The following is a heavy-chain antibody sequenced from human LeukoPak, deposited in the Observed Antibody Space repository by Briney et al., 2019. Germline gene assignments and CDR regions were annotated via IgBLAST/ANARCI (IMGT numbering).Heavy chain of an antibody. J-gene: IGHJ3*02. CDR1: GYTFTGYG. CDR2: ISAYNGNT. V-gene: IGHV1-18*01. D-gene: IGHD2-21*02. Sequence: GASVKVSCKASGYTFTGYGISWVRQAPGQGLEWMGWISAYNGNTNYAHKVQGRVTMTTDTSTSTAYMELRSLRSDDTAVYYCARDCGGGDCRDAFDIWGQGTMVTVSS. CDR3: ARDCGGGDCRDAFDI.